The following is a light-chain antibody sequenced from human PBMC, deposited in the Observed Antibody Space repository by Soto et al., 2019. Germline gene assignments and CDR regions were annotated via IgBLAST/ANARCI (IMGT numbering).Light chain of an antibody. CDR2: RAS. V-gene: IGKV3-15*01. CDR1: QNIYYN. Sequence: ILMTQSPATVSGSPLARVTVSCRASQNIYYNVAWYQQRPGQAPRLLIYRASTRAPGVPARFSGSGSGTEFTLTISSLQPEDFTVYSCLQYHNLWAFGQGTKVDIK. J-gene: IGKJ1*01. CDR3: LQYHNLWA.